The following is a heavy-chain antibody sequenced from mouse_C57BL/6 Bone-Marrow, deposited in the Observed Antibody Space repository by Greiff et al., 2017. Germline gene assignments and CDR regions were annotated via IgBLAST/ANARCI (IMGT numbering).Heavy chain of an antibody. Sequence: EVKLMESGAELVKPGASVKLSCTASGFNIQDYYMHWVKQRTEQGLEWIGRIDPEDGETKYAPKFQGKATITADTSANTAYLQVSSLTSEDTAVYYCATPNYGSSYGYWYFDVWGTGTTVTVSS. D-gene: IGHD1-1*01. CDR1: GFNIQDYY. CDR3: ATPNYGSSYGYWYFDV. CDR2: IDPEDGET. V-gene: IGHV14-2*01. J-gene: IGHJ1*03.